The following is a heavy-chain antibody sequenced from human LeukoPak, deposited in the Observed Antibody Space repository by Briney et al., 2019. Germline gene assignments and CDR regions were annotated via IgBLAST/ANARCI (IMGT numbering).Heavy chain of an antibody. CDR2: IYSGGTT. V-gene: IGHV3-66*01. CDR3: ARGLTNAFDI. CDR1: GFTVSSNY. Sequence: GGSLRLSCAASGFTVSSNYMTWVRQAPGKGLEWVSFIYSGGTTDYADSVKGRFTMSRDNSKNTLYLQMNSLRAEDTAVYYCARGLTNAFDIWGQGTMVTVSS. J-gene: IGHJ3*02. D-gene: IGHD3-9*01.